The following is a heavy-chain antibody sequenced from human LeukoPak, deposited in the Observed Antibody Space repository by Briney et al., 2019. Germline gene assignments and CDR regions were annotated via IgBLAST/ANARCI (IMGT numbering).Heavy chain of an antibody. Sequence: GGSLRLSCTASGFTFSDYHMSWIRQAPGRGLEWVSYISSSGSPIHYADSVRGRFTISRDNAKNSLYLHMNSLRAEDAAVYYCARSTDGSGSYYYYGMDVWGQGTTVTVSS. CDR3: ARSTDGSGSYYYYGMDV. CDR2: ISSSGSPI. V-gene: IGHV3-11*01. D-gene: IGHD3-10*01. CDR1: GFTFSDYH. J-gene: IGHJ6*02.